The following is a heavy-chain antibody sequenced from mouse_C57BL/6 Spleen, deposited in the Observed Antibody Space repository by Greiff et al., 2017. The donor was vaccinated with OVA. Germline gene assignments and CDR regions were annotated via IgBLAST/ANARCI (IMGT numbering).Heavy chain of an antibody. D-gene: IGHD1-1*01. CDR1: GFTFSDFY. Sequence: EVKLMESGGGLVQSGRSLRLSCATSGFTFSDFYMEWVRQAPGKGLEWIAASRNKANDYTTEYSASVKGRFIVSRDTSQSILYLQMNALRAEDTAIYYCARDGYYGSSYGYFDVWGTGTTVTVSS. CDR2: SRNKANDYTT. J-gene: IGHJ1*03. CDR3: ARDGYYGSSYGYFDV. V-gene: IGHV7-1*01.